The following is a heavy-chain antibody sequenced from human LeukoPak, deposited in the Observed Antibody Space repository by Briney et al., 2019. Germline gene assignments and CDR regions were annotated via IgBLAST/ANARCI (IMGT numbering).Heavy chain of an antibody. CDR2: INPNSGGT. D-gene: IGHD6-13*01. CDR3: ARDPSDSSSWYKFDY. V-gene: IGHV1-2*02. J-gene: IGHJ4*02. CDR1: GYTFTGYY. Sequence: ASVKVSCKASGYTFTGYYMHWVRQAPGQGLEWMGWINPNSGGTNYAQKFQGRVTMTRDMSTSTVYMELSSLRSEDTAVYYCARDPSDSSSWYKFDYWGQGTLVTVSS.